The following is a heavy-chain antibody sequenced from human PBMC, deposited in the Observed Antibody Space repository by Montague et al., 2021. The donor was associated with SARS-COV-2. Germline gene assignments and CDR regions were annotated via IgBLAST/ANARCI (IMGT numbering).Heavy chain of an antibody. J-gene: IGHJ2*01. CDR1: GGSISGYY. Sequence: SETLSLTCTVSGGSISGYYWSWIRQPPGKGLEWIGYIYHSGNTKYNPSLKSRVSISADTSRNQFSLRLSSVTAADTAVYYCAREYRIELWQTNWYFGLWGRGTLVPVSS. CDR3: AREYRIELWQTNWYFGL. V-gene: IGHV4-59*01. CDR2: IYHSGNT. D-gene: IGHD5-18*01.